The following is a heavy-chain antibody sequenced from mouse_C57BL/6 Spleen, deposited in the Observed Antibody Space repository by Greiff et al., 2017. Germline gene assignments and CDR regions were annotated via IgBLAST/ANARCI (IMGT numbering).Heavy chain of an antibody. CDR1: GYTFTSYW. V-gene: IGHV1-72*01. CDR3: ARENGNYHYFDY. J-gene: IGHJ2*01. Sequence: QVQLQQPGAELVKPGASVKLSCKASGYTFTSYWMHWVKQRPGRGFEWIGRIDPNSGGSKSNEKFKGKATLTVDKPSSTAYMQLSSLTSEDSAVYYCARENGNYHYFDYWGQGTTLTVSS. CDR2: IDPNSGGS. D-gene: IGHD2-1*01.